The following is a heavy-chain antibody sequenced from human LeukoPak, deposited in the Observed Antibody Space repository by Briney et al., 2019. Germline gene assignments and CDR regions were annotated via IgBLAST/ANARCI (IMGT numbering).Heavy chain of an antibody. CDR1: GFTFSGYT. V-gene: IGHV3-21*01. CDR3: ARAGSGYEDGFDY. Sequence: GVSLRLSCAASGFTFSGYTINCVRQAPGKGLEWVSSISSSSSYIYYADSVKGRFTISRHNAKNSLYLQMNSLRAEDTAVYYCARAGSGYEDGFDYWGQGTLVTVSS. CDR2: ISSSSSYI. D-gene: IGHD5-12*01. J-gene: IGHJ4*02.